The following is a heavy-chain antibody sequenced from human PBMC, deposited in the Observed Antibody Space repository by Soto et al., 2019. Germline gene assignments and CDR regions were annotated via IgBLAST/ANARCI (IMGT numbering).Heavy chain of an antibody. CDR3: ARGPAAWDGDKGHYFYAMDV. V-gene: IGHV3-74*01. CDR1: GFTFSSYW. Sequence: EGQLVESGGGLVQPGGSLRLSCAASGFTFSSYWMHWVRQAPGKGLVWVSRINSDGTSTSYADSVKGRFTISRDNAKNTLYLQMNSLRAEDTAVYYCARGPAAWDGDKGHYFYAMDVWGHGTTVTVSS. CDR2: INSDGTST. J-gene: IGHJ6*02. D-gene: IGHD4-17*01.